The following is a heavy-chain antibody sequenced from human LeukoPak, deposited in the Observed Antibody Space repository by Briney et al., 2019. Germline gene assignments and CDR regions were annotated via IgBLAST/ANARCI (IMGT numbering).Heavy chain of an antibody. V-gene: IGHV1-46*01. D-gene: IGHD2-2*02. CDR1: GYTFTSYY. J-gene: IGHJ4*02. Sequence: ASVKVSCKASGYTFTSYYMHWVRQAPGQGLEWMGIINPSGGSTSYAQKFQGRVTMTRDASTSTVYMELSSLRSEDTAVYYCAREDIVVVPAAIYTELEIVRGFDYWGQGTLVTVSS. CDR2: INPSGGST. CDR3: AREDIVVVPAAIYTELEIVRGFDY.